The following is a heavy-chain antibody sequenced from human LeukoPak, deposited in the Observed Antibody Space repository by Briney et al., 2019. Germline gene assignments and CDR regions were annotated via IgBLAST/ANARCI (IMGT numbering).Heavy chain of an antibody. CDR3: ARGRILWFGELFPFDY. V-gene: IGHV1-18*04. J-gene: IGHJ4*02. CDR2: ISAYNGNT. D-gene: IGHD3-10*01. Sequence: GASVKVSCKASGYTFTSYGISWVQQAPGQGLEWMGWISAYNGNTNYAQKLQGRVTMTTDTSTSTAYMELRSLRSDDTAVHYCARGRILWFGELFPFDYWGQGTLVTVSS. CDR1: GYTFTSYG.